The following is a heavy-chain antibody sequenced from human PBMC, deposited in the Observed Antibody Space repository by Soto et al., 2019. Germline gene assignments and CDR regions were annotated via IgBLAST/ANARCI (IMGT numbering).Heavy chain of an antibody. Sequence: QTRSLTCAISGDSVSSNSAAWNWIRQSPSRGLEWLGRTYYRSKWYNDYAVSVKSRITINPDTSKNQFSLQLNSVTPEDTAVYYCARDLVSSSWYSYYYYGMDVWGQGTTVTVSS. V-gene: IGHV6-1*01. J-gene: IGHJ6*02. D-gene: IGHD6-13*01. CDR1: GDSVSSNSAA. CDR3: ARDLVSSSWYSYYYYGMDV. CDR2: TYYRSKWYN.